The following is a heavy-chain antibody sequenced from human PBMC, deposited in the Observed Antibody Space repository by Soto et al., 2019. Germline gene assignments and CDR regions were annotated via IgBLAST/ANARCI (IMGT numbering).Heavy chain of an antibody. D-gene: IGHD6-13*01. Sequence: QVQLVQSGAEVKKPGASVMLSCKASGYTFTTYTMNWVRQAPGQRLEWMGWINPVNGNTKSSQKFQDRVIITRDTSASKAYMELRSLRSEDTAVYYCARGIATGQLDPWGQGTLVIVSS. CDR2: INPVNGNT. CDR3: ARGIATGQLDP. V-gene: IGHV1-3*01. J-gene: IGHJ5*02. CDR1: GYTFTTYT.